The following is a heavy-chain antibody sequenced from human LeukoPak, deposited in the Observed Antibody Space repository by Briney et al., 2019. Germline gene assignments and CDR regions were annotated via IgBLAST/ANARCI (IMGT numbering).Heavy chain of an antibody. Sequence: GGSLRLSCAASGLPFTRFAMTWVRKAPGKGLEWVSYISSSGSTIYYADSVKGRFTISRDNAKNSLYLQMNSLRAEDTAVYYCARDSVPVTIFGVVKRDYYYYYMDVWGKGTTVTVSS. CDR2: ISSSGSTI. CDR3: ARDSVPVTIFGVVKRDYYYYYMDV. D-gene: IGHD3-3*01. CDR1: GLPFTRFA. J-gene: IGHJ6*03. V-gene: IGHV3-48*04.